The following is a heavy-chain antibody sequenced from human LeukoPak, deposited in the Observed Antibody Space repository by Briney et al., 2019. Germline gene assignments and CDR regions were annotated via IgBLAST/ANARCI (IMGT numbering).Heavy chain of an antibody. D-gene: IGHD3-10*01. V-gene: IGHV1-2*02. J-gene: IGHJ6*02. Sequence: ASVKVSCKASGYTFTGYYMHWVRQAPGQGLEWMGWINPNSGGTNFEQKFQGRVTMTRDTSISTVHLELSRLRSDDTAVYYCARDIVVRGVTLVYGMDVWGQGTTVTVSS. CDR3: ARDIVVRGVTLVYGMDV. CDR2: INPNSGGT. CDR1: GYTFTGYY.